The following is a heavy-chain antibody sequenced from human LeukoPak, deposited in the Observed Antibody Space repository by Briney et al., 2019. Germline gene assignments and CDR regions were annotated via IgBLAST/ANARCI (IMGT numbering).Heavy chain of an antibody. CDR3: ARESSSGIVVAPFDS. CDR2: ISGSGGST. CDR1: GFTFSSYA. V-gene: IGHV3-23*01. Sequence: LTGGSLRLSCAASGFTFSSYAMSWVRQAPGKGLEWVSAISGSGGSTYYADSVKGRFTISRDNAKNSLYLQMNSLRAEDTAVYYCARESSSGIVVAPFDSWGQGTLVTVSS. D-gene: IGHD2-15*01. J-gene: IGHJ4*02.